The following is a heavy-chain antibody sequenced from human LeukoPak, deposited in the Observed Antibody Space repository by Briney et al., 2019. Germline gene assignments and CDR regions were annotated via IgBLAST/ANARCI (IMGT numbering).Heavy chain of an antibody. V-gene: IGHV4-59*01. Sequence: SETLSLTCTVSGGSISTYYWSWIRQPPGKGLEWIVYIYYSRSTNYNSSLKSRVTISVDTSKNQFSLKLSSVTAADTAVYYCARDYRGSFDPWGQGTLVTVSS. D-gene: IGHD1-26*01. CDR3: ARDYRGSFDP. J-gene: IGHJ5*02. CDR1: GGSISTYY. CDR2: IYYSRST.